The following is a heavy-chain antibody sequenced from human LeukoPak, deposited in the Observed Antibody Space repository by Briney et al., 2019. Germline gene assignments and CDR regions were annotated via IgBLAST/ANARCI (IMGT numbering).Heavy chain of an antibody. J-gene: IGHJ4*02. Sequence: PGRSLRLSCAASGFTFSSYAMHWVRQAPGKGLEWVAVISYDGSNKYYADSVKGRFTISRDNSKNTLYLQMNSLRAEDAAVYYYARDSPQYCSSTSCYDYWGQGTLVTVSS. CDR2: ISYDGSNK. V-gene: IGHV3-30*01. CDR3: ARDSPQYCSSTSCYDY. D-gene: IGHD2-2*01. CDR1: GFTFSSYA.